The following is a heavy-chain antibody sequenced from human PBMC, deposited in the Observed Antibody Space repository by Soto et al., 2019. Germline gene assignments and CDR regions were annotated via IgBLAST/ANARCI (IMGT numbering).Heavy chain of an antibody. CDR1: GFTFSSYG. CDR3: ARDELVERTTIFGVVIESYGMDV. J-gene: IGHJ6*02. CDR2: IWYDGSNK. Sequence: GGSLRLSCAASGFTFSSYGMHWVRQAPGKGLEWVAVIWYDGSNKYYADSVKGRFTISRDNSKNTLYLQMNSLRAEDTAVYYCARDELVERTTIFGVVIESYGMDVWGQGTTVTVSS. D-gene: IGHD3-3*01. V-gene: IGHV3-33*01.